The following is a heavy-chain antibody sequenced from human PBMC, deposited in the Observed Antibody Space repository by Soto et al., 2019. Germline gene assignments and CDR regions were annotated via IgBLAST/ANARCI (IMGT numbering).Heavy chain of an antibody. V-gene: IGHV4-31*03. CDR3: ARYYYDSSEYYFDY. CDR1: GGSVSSGGYY. Sequence: SETLSLTCTVSGGSVSSGGYYWSWIRQHPGKGLEWIGYIYYSGSTYYNPSLKSRVTISVDTSKNQFSLKLSSVTAADTAVYYCARYYYDSSEYYFDYWGQGTLVTVSS. CDR2: IYYSGST. J-gene: IGHJ4*02. D-gene: IGHD3-22*01.